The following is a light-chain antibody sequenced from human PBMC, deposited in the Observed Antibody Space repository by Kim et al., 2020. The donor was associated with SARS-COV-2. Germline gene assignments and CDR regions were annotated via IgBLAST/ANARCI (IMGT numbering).Light chain of an antibody. CDR1: QTITRW. J-gene: IGKJ4*01. CDR3: QQYNLYPLT. Sequence: DIQMTQSPSTLSASVGDRVTITCRASQTITRWLAWYRQKLGKAPELLIYGASTLRSGVPSRFSGSGSGTEFTLTINGLQTDDFATYYCQQYNLYPLTFGGGTKVDIK. CDR2: GAS. V-gene: IGKV1-5*01.